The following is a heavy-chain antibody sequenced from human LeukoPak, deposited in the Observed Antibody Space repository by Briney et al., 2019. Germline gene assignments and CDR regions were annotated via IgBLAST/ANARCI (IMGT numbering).Heavy chain of an antibody. Sequence: SETLSFTCAVYGGSFSGYYWSWIRQPPGKGLEWIGEINHSGSTNYNPSLKSRVTISVDTSKNQFSLKLSSVTAADTAVYYCAKDRLSGSYYDGAFDIWGQGTMVTVSS. CDR1: GGSFSGYY. CDR2: INHSGST. CDR3: AKDRLSGSYYDGAFDI. J-gene: IGHJ3*02. D-gene: IGHD1-26*01. V-gene: IGHV4-34*01.